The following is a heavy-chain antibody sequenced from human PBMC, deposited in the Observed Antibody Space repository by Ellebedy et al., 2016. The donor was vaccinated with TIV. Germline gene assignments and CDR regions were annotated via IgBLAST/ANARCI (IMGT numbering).Heavy chain of an antibody. D-gene: IGHD2-15*01. CDR2: INWNGGST. CDR1: GFTFDDYG. J-gene: IGHJ4*02. CDR3: ARVPYSTFYDDHPLDF. Sequence: GGSLRLXXAASGFTFDDYGFNWVRQVPGKGLEWVAGINWNGGSTGYADSVKGRFTISRDNARDSVHLQMTGLKVDDTALYHCARVPYSTFYDDHPLDFWGQGTLVTVSS. V-gene: IGHV3-20*01.